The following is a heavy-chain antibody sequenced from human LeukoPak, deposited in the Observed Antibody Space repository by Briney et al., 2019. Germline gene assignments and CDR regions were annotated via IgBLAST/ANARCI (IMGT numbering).Heavy chain of an antibody. CDR3: ARVPRGYDYVWGSYRRPYYLDY. CDR2: IYNNKYT. Sequence: SETLSLTCTVGSGSMNDYYWTWVRQPPGKRLEWLGRIYNNKYTDYNPFLKSRVSISVDTSKSQFSLNLNSVTAADTAVYYCARVPRGYDYVWGSYRRPYYLDYWGQGTLVTVSS. D-gene: IGHD3-16*02. CDR1: SGSMNDYY. V-gene: IGHV4-59*08. J-gene: IGHJ4*02.